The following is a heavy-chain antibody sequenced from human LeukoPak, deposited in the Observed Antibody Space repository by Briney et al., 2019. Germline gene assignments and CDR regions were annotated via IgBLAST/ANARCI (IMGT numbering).Heavy chain of an antibody. V-gene: IGHV3-33*01. Sequence: GGSLRLSCAASGFTFSSYGMHWVRQAPGKGLEWVAVIWYDGSNKYYADSVKGRFTISRDNSKNTLYLQMNSLRAEDTAAYYCARDLELATPNLFYYYGMDVWGQGTTVTVSS. D-gene: IGHD6-13*01. CDR3: ARDLELATPNLFYYYGMDV. CDR2: IWYDGSNK. CDR1: GFTFSSYG. J-gene: IGHJ6*02.